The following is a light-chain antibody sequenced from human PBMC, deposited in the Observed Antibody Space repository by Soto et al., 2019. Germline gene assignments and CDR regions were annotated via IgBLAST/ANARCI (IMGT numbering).Light chain of an antibody. CDR1: QSISSY. CDR2: AAS. Sequence: DIQMTQSPSSLYASIGDRVTITCRASQSISSYLNWYQQKPGIAPKLLIYAASSLQSGVPSKFSGSGAGTAFTLTISSLQPEDFATYYCQQSYSTWTFGQGTKVEIK. V-gene: IGKV1-39*01. CDR3: QQSYSTWT. J-gene: IGKJ1*01.